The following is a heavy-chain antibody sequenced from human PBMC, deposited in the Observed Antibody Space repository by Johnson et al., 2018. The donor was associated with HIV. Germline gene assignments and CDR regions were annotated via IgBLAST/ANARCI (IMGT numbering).Heavy chain of an antibody. Sequence: VQLVESGGGVVRPGGSLRLSCAASGFTFDDYGMSWVRQVPGKGLEWVSGINWNGGNTGYVDSVKGRFTISRDNAKNSLYLQMNSLRAEDTALYYCARGRYYYDSSGSDAFDIWGQGTMVTVSS. D-gene: IGHD3-22*01. CDR1: GFTFDDYG. CDR3: ARGRYYYDSSGSDAFDI. J-gene: IGHJ3*02. V-gene: IGHV3-20*04. CDR2: INWNGGNT.